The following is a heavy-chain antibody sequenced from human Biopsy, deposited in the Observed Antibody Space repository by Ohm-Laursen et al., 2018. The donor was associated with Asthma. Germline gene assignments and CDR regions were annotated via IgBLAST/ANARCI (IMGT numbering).Heavy chain of an antibody. V-gene: IGHV3-30*18. J-gene: IGHJ4*02. CDR1: GFTFSIYD. Sequence: SLRLSCAASGFTFSIYDIHWVRQAPGKGLEWVAVISYDGGNKFYGDSVKGRFTISRDNAKSTLYLQMNRLRTDDTAVYYCAKRRGYSDLTDFDHWGQGTLVTVSS. D-gene: IGHD3-3*01. CDR3: AKRRGYSDLTDFDH. CDR2: ISYDGGNK.